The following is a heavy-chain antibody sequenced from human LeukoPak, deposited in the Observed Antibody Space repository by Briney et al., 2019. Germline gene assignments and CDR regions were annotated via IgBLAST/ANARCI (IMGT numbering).Heavy chain of an antibody. D-gene: IGHD2-8*01. CDR1: GFTFISYG. V-gene: IGHV3-30*18. Sequence: GMSLRLSCAASGFTFISYGMHWVRQAPGKGLEWVAVISKDGSDKKYADSVKGRFIISRDNSRNTLYLQMDSLRAEDTAVYYCAKEYDGYWGQGTLVTVSS. CDR3: AKEYDGY. CDR2: ISKDGSDK. J-gene: IGHJ4*02.